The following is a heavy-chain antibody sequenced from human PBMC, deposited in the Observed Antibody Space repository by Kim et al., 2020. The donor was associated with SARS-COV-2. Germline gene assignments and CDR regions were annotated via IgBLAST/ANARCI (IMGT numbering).Heavy chain of an antibody. CDR3: ARNYDSSGYRIDY. D-gene: IGHD3-22*01. CDR2: ISYDGSNK. V-gene: IGHV3-30*04. Sequence: GGSLRLSCAASGFTFSSYAMHWVRQAPGKGLEWVAVISYDGSNKYYADSVKGRFTISRDNSKNTLYLQMNSLRAEDTAVYYCARNYDSSGYRIDYWGQGTLVTVSS. CDR1: GFTFSSYA. J-gene: IGHJ4*02.